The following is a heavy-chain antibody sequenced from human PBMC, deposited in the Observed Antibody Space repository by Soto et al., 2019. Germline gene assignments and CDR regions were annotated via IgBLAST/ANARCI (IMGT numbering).Heavy chain of an antibody. CDR2: INSHNGNT. Sequence: ASVKVSCKASGYSFYSYGITWVRQVPGQGLEWIGWINSHNGNTTYAHKFQARVTMTTDTFTHTAYMELRSMRSDDTAVYYCAGHLTGGAYNLDVPGQGTTVTVSS. V-gene: IGHV1-18*01. J-gene: IGHJ6*02. CDR3: AGHLTGGAYNLDV. D-gene: IGHD1-20*01. CDR1: GYSFYSYG.